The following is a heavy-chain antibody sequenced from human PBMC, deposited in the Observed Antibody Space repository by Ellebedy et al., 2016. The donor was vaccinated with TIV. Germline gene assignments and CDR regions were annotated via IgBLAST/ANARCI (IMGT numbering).Heavy chain of an antibody. J-gene: IGHJ6*03. CDR1: GYTFTGYY. D-gene: IGHD2-2*01. V-gene: IGHV1-2*02. CDR3: ARGTFHIVVVPAATTRVDYYYYMDV. Sequence: ASVKVSCXASGYTFTGYYMHWVRQAPGQGLEWMGWINPNSGGTNYAQKFQGRVTMTRDTSISTAYMELSRLRSDDTAVYYCARGTFHIVVVPAATTRVDYYYYMDVWGKGTTVTVSS. CDR2: INPNSGGT.